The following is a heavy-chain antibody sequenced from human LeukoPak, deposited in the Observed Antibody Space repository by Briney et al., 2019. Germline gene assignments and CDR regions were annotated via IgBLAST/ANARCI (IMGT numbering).Heavy chain of an antibody. CDR3: ARNYCSSTSCYTEGFDY. Sequence: SETLSLTCTVSGGSIRSGDYYWSWIRQPPGKGLEWIGYIYYSGSTYYNPSLKSRVTISVDTSKNQFSLKLSSVTAADTAVYDCARNYCSSTSCYTEGFDYWGQGTLVTVSS. CDR2: IYYSGST. D-gene: IGHD2-2*02. V-gene: IGHV4-30-4*08. CDR1: GGSIRSGDYY. J-gene: IGHJ4*02.